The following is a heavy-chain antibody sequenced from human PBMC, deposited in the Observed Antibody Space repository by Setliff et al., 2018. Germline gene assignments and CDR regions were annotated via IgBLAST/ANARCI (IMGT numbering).Heavy chain of an antibody. CDR2: IYYSGST. D-gene: IGHD3-22*01. CDR3: ARDPLRVVVTSDAFDI. J-gene: IGHJ3*02. CDR1: GYSIRSGNY. V-gene: IGHV4-38-2*02. Sequence: SETLSLTCAVSGYSIRSGNYWGWIRQPPGKGLEWIGSIYYSGSTYHNPSLKSRVTISVDTSKNQFSLKLSSVTAADTAVYYCARDPLRVVVTSDAFDIWGRGTMVTVSS.